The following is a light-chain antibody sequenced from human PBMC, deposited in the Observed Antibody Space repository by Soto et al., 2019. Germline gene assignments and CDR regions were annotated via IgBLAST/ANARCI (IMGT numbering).Light chain of an antibody. CDR3: QQYNNWPIT. Sequence: VMTRSXATLSCSPGERATLSVRASQSVSRNLSWYPQKPGQDPRLLIYDASTRATGTPARFSGSGSGKKFTLRISSLQPEDFAVYYCQQYNNWPITGGQGTRLELK. J-gene: IGKJ5*01. CDR1: QSVSRN. V-gene: IGKV3D-15*01. CDR2: DAS.